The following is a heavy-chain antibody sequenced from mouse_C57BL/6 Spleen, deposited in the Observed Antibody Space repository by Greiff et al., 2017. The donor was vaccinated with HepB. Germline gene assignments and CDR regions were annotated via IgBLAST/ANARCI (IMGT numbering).Heavy chain of an antibody. J-gene: IGHJ2*01. CDR2: IDPETGGT. CDR3: TGRGPYFDY. Sequence: VQLQESGAELVRPGASVTLSCKASGYTFTDYEMHWVKQTPVHGLEWIGAIDPETGGTAYNQKFKGKAILTADKSSSTAYMELRSLTSEDSAVYYCTGRGPYFDYWGQGTTLTVSS. CDR1: GYTFTDYE. V-gene: IGHV1-15*01.